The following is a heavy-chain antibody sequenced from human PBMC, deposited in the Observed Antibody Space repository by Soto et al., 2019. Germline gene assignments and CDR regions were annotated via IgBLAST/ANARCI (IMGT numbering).Heavy chain of an antibody. V-gene: IGHV4-31*03. Sequence: QVQLQESGPGLVKPSQTLSLTCTVSGGSISSGGFYWTWIRQHPGKGLEWIGYISYSGRTYYNPSVKSRVTLSVDTSKNQFSLNLNSVTAADTAVYYCARDDSGIEYFQHWGQGTLVTVSS. D-gene: IGHD3-10*01. J-gene: IGHJ1*01. CDR2: ISYSGRT. CDR1: GGSISSGGFY. CDR3: ARDDSGIEYFQH.